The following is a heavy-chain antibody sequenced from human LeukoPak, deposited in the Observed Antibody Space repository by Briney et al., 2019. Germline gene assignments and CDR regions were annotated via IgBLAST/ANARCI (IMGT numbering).Heavy chain of an antibody. V-gene: IGHV3-73*01. D-gene: IGHD1-1*01. CDR1: GFTFSGSA. Sequence: PGGSLRLSCAASGFTFSGSAMHWVRQASGTGLEWVGRIRSKANSYATAYAASVKGRFTISRDDSKNTAYLQMNSLKTEDTAVYYCRTGTTEDVWGKGTTVTVSS. CDR2: IRSKANSYAT. CDR3: RTGTTEDV. J-gene: IGHJ6*04.